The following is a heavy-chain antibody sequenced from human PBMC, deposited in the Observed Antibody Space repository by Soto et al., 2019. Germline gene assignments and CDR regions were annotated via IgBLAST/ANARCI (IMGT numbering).Heavy chain of an antibody. CDR2: IYYSGST. CDR1: GGSISSGGYY. V-gene: IGHV4-31*02. CDR3: AREDDRGDRLDV. D-gene: IGHD2-21*02. J-gene: IGHJ6*02. Sequence: SETLSLTCTVSGGSISSGGYYWSWIRQHPGKGLEWIGYIYYSGSTYYNPSLKSRVTISVDTSKNQFSLKLSSVTAADTAVYFCAREDDRGDRLDVWGQGTTVTVSS.